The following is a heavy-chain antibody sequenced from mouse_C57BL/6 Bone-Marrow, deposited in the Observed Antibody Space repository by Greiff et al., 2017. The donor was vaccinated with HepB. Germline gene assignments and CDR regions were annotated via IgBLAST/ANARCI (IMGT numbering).Heavy chain of an antibody. J-gene: IGHJ3*01. Sequence: QVQLKQSGPGLVQPSQSLSITCTASGFSLTSYGVHWVRQSPGKGLEWLGVIWSGGSTDYNAAFISRLSISKDNPKSQVSFKMHSRQADDTAIYYYAGKGEKTTQATFAYWGQGTLVTVSA. CDR1: GFSLTSYG. D-gene: IGHD3-2*02. V-gene: IGHV2-2*01. CDR3: AGKGEKTTQATFAY. CDR2: IWSGGST.